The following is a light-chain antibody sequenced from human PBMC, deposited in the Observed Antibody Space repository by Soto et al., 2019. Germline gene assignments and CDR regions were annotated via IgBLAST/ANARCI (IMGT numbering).Light chain of an antibody. J-gene: IGKJ1*01. V-gene: IGKV3-15*01. CDR2: GAS. Sequence: EVVMTQSPDTLSVSPGERVTLSCRASQSLRSNLAWYQQKPGQAPRLVIYGASTRATGIPARFSGSGSGTEFTLTISSLQSEDFAVYYCQQYNNFWTFGQGTKVEIK. CDR1: QSLRSN. CDR3: QQYNNFWT.